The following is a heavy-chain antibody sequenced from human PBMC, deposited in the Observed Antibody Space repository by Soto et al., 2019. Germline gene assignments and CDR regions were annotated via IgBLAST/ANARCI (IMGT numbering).Heavy chain of an antibody. CDR3: ARRRGRNDFWSGYYENDAFDI. Sequence: RASVKVSCKASGYTFTGYYMHWVRQAPGQGXEWMGWINPNSGGTNYAQKFQGRVTMTRDTSISTAYMELSRLRSDDTAVYYCARRRGRNDFWSGYYENDAFDIWGQGTMVTVSS. D-gene: IGHD3-3*01. CDR2: INPNSGGT. V-gene: IGHV1-2*02. J-gene: IGHJ3*02. CDR1: GYTFTGYY.